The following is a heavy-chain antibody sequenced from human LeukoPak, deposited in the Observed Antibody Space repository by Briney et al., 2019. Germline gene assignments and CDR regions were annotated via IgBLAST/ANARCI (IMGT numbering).Heavy chain of an antibody. V-gene: IGHV1-2*02. CDR2: INPNSGGT. CDR1: GYTFTGYY. CDR3: ATTLYDYVSQFDP. Sequence: ASVKVSCKASGYTFTGYYMHWVRQAPGRGLEWMGWINPNSGGTNYAQKFQGRVTMTRDTSISTAYMELSRLRSDDTAVYYCATTLYDYVSQFDPWGQGTLVTVSS. D-gene: IGHD3-16*01. J-gene: IGHJ5*02.